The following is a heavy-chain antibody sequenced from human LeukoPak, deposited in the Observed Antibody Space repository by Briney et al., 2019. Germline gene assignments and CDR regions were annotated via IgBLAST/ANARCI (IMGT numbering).Heavy chain of an antibody. CDR1: GLTFNNYA. Sequence: GGSLRLSCEASGLTFNNYAMHWVRQSSGKGLEWVSGIGSSGGSTYYADSVKGRFTISRDTSKDTVYLQMDSLRAEDTAIYYCAKIHQNRVVVGAKGAFDIWGQGTVVTVSS. J-gene: IGHJ3*02. V-gene: IGHV3-23*01. CDR2: IGSSGGST. D-gene: IGHD2-15*01. CDR3: AKIHQNRVVVGAKGAFDI.